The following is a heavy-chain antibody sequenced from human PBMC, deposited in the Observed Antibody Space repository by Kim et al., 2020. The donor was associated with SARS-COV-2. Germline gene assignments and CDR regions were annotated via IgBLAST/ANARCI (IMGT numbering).Heavy chain of an antibody. J-gene: IGHJ6*02. Sequence: GGSLRLSCAASGFTFSSYSMNWVRQAPGKGLEWVSYISSSSSTIYYADSVKGRFTISRDNAKNSLYLQMNSLRDEDTAVYYCAIGRELLWFGELSEGMDVWGQGTTVTVSS. V-gene: IGHV3-48*02. CDR2: ISSSSSTI. CDR1: GFTFSSYS. CDR3: AIGRELLWFGELSEGMDV. D-gene: IGHD3-10*01.